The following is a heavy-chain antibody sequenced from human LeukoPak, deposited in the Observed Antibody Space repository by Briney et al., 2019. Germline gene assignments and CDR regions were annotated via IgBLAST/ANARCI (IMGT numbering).Heavy chain of an antibody. CDR1: GFTVSSNF. D-gene: IGHD1-26*01. CDR2: IYTSGIT. J-gene: IGHJ4*02. Sequence: GGSLRLSCAVSGFTVSSNFMSWVRQAPGTGAGWALVIYTSGITYYADSVRGRFTISRDNSKNTLYLQMDRLTAEDTAVYYCAREDAGGTYSFDYWGQGTLVTVSS. V-gene: IGHV3-66*01. CDR3: AREDAGGTYSFDY.